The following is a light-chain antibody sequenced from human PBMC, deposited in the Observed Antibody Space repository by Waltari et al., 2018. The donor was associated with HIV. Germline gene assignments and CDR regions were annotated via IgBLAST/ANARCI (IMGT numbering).Light chain of an antibody. CDR3: QAWDSNTAI. CDR1: KLGDKY. V-gene: IGLV3-1*01. CDR2: QDN. Sequence: SNELTQPPSVSVSPGQTASITCSGYKLGDKYACWYQQKPGQSPVLVIYQDNKRPSGIPDRFCGSNSGDTATLTISGTQPMDEADYFCQAWDSNTAIFGGGTKLTVL. J-gene: IGLJ2*01.